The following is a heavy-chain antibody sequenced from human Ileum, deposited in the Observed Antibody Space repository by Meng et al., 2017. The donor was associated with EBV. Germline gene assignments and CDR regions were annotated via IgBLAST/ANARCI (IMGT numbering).Heavy chain of an antibody. D-gene: IGHD3-22*01. CDR1: GGTFSSYA. CDR2: IIPIFGTA. CDR3: ARDGRQYYYDSSGYHPNWFDP. Sequence: QVQLGQSGAEVKKPGSSGKVSCKASGGTFSSYAISWVRQAPGQGLEWMGGIIPIFGTANYAQKFQGRVTITADESTSTAYMELSSLRSEDTAVYYCARDGRQYYYDSSGYHPNWFDPWGQGTLVTVSS. V-gene: IGHV1-69*01. J-gene: IGHJ5*02.